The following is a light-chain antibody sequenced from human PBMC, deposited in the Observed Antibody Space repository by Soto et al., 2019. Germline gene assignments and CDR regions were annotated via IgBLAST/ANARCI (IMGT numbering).Light chain of an antibody. CDR3: SSYTSSSTLPYV. J-gene: IGLJ1*01. V-gene: IGLV2-14*01. Sequence: QSALTQPASVSGSPGQSITISCSGTSSDVGVYNYVSWYQQHPGKAPKLMIYEVSNRPSGVSNRFSGSKSGNTASLTISGLQAEYEADYYCSSYTSSSTLPYVFGTGTKLTVL. CDR2: EVS. CDR1: SSDVGVYNY.